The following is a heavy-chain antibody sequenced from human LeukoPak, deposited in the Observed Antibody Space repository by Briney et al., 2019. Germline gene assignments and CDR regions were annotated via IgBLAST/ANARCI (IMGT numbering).Heavy chain of an antibody. D-gene: IGHD3-3*01. CDR2: IYYSGST. Sequence: SETLSLTCTVSGGSISSSSYYWGWIRQPPGKGLEWIGSIYYSGSTYYNPSLKSRVTISVDTSKNQFSLKLSSVTAADTAVYYCARRGPYYDFWSGYYTTLYDYWGQGTLVTVSS. CDR3: ARRGPYYDFWSGYYTTLYDY. CDR1: GGSISSSSYY. V-gene: IGHV4-39*07. J-gene: IGHJ4*02.